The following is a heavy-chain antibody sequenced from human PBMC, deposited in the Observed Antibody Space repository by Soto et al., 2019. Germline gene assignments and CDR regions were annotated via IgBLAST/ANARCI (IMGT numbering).Heavy chain of an antibody. CDR3: ARVRSVVVAASEYNWFDP. D-gene: IGHD2-15*01. V-gene: IGHV1-46*01. J-gene: IGHJ5*02. CDR1: GYTFTSYY. Sequence: ASVKVSCKASGYTFTSYYMHWVRQAPGQGLEWMGIINPSGGSTSYAQKFQGRVTMTRDTSTSTVYMELSSLRSEDTAVYYCARVRSVVVAASEYNWFDPWGQGTLVTAPQ. CDR2: INPSGGST.